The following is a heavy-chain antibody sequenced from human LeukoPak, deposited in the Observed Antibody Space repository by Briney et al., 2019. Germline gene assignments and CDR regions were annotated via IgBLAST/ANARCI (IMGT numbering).Heavy chain of an antibody. Sequence: PGGSLRLSCAASGFTFSNYAMHWVRQAPGKGLEWVAVISDDGSNKYYADSVKGRFTISRDNSKNTLYLQMNSLRAEDTAVYYCAGSYYNVFDYWGQGTLVTVSS. CDR3: AGSYYNVFDY. CDR1: GFTFSNYA. V-gene: IGHV3-30*03. CDR2: ISDDGSNK. D-gene: IGHD3-10*01. J-gene: IGHJ4*02.